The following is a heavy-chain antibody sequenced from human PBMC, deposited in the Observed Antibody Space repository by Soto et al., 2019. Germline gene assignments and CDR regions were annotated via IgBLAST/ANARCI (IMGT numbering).Heavy chain of an antibody. Sequence: GASVKVSCKASGYAFIGYYIHWVRQAPGQGLEWMGWINPNSGGTNYAQKFQGRVTMTRDTSISTVSMDLSSLRSDDTAVYYCARAFCSTITCYGWFDPWGQGTLVTVS. D-gene: IGHD2-2*01. CDR3: ARAFCSTITCYGWFDP. CDR2: INPNSGGT. CDR1: GYAFIGYY. V-gene: IGHV1-2*02. J-gene: IGHJ5*02.